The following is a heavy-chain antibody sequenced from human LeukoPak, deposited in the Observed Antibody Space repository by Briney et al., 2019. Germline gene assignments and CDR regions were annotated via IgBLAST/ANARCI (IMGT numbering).Heavy chain of an antibody. D-gene: IGHD1-7*01. V-gene: IGHV4-34*01. J-gene: IGHJ6*03. CDR3: ARGRNYVSDFYFDV. CDR1: GVSLRGYY. Sequence: SETLSLTCAVYGVSLRGYYWSWIRQSPEKGPEWIGEISHGGDSIYNPSLKSRLTLSVDMSKNQFSLKLRSVTASDTAVYYCARGRNYVSDFYFDVWGKGTTVIVSS. CDR2: ISHGGDS.